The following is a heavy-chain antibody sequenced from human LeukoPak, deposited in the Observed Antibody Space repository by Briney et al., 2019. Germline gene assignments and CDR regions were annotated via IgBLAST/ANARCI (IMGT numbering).Heavy chain of an antibody. V-gene: IGHV4-38-2*02. Sequence: SETLSLTCTVSGYSISSGYYWGWIRQPPGKGLEWIGSIYHSGSTYYNPSLKSRVTISVDTSKNQFSLKLSSVTAADTAVYYCARHGKDPPFYYFDYWGQGTLVTVSS. CDR2: IYHSGST. CDR1: GYSISSGYY. D-gene: IGHD1-26*01. CDR3: ARHGKDPPFYYFDY. J-gene: IGHJ4*02.